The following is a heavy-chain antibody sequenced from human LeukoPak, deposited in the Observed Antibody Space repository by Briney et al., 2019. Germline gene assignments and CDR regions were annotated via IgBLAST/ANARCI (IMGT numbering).Heavy chain of an antibody. D-gene: IGHD3-22*01. J-gene: IGHJ6*03. Sequence: GGSLRLSCAASGFTFSSYAMSWVRQAQGKGLEWVSAISGSGGSTYYADSVKGRFTISRDNSKNTLYLQMNSLRAEDTAVYYCAASLVVPYYYYYMDVWGKGTTVTVSS. V-gene: IGHV3-23*01. CDR1: GFTFSSYA. CDR3: AASLVVPYYYYYMDV. CDR2: ISGSGGST.